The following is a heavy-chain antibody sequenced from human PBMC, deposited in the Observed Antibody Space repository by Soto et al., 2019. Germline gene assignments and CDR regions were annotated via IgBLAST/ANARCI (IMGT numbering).Heavy chain of an antibody. CDR2: IIPIFGTA. Sequence: QVQLVQSGAEVKKPGSSVKVSCKASGGTFSSYAISWVRQAPGQGLEWMGGIIPIFGTANYAQKFQGRVTITADESQSRVNMELGRLRCEDTVEYYCASAGSTVVVSGATPTYYYYYCMDFWGQGTTVTVSS. V-gene: IGHV1-69*01. CDR3: ASAGSTVVVSGATPTYYYYYCMDF. J-gene: IGHJ6*02. CDR1: GGTFSSYA. D-gene: IGHD2-2*01.